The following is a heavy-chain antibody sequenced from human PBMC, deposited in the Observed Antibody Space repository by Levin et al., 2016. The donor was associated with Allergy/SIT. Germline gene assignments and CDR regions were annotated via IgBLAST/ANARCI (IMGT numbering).Heavy chain of an antibody. CDR3: ARDRAYSYGLTVDV. D-gene: IGHD5-18*01. V-gene: IGHV3-21*01. J-gene: IGHJ6*02. Sequence: GGSLRLSCAASGFTFSSYSMNWVRQAPGKGLEWVSSISSSSSYIYYADSVKGRFTISRDNAKNSLYLQMNSLRAEDTAVYYCARDRAYSYGLTVDVWGQGTTVTVSS. CDR2: ISSSSSYI. CDR1: GFTFSSYS.